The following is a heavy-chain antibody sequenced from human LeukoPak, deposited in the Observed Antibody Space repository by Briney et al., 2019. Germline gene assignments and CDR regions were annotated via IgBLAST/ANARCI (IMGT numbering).Heavy chain of an antibody. CDR3: ARTGYYDFWSGYRTIPNYYYYMDV. Sequence: TSEALSLTCAVYGGSFSGYYWSWIRQPPGKGLEWIGEINHSGSTNYNPSLKSRVTISVDTSKNQFSLKLSSVTAADTAVYYCARTGYYDFWSGYRTIPNYYYYMDVWGKGTTVTVSS. V-gene: IGHV4-34*01. J-gene: IGHJ6*03. CDR1: GGSFSGYY. CDR2: INHSGST. D-gene: IGHD3-3*01.